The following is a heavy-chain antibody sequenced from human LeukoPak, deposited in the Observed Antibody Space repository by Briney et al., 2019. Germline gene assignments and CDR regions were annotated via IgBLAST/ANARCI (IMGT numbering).Heavy chain of an antibody. J-gene: IGHJ1*01. CDR1: GFSLNAYA. V-gene: IGHV3-23*01. CDR2: ISNTGGST. Sequence: GGSLRLSCAASGFSLNAYAMSWVRQAPGKGLEWVSAISNTGGSTYYADSVKGRFTISRDKSKNTLSLQMNSLRAEDTAVYYCAQQVGYCSSGSCYFTYWGQGTLVTVSS. D-gene: IGHD2-15*01. CDR3: AQQVGYCSSGSCYFTY.